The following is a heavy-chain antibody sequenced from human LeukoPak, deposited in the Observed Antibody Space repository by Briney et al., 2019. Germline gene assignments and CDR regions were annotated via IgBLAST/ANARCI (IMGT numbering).Heavy chain of an antibody. J-gene: IGHJ4*02. V-gene: IGHV4-34*01. CDR1: GGSFSGYY. CDR2: INHSGST. D-gene: IGHD3-9*01. Sequence: SETLSLTCAVYGGSFSGYYWSWIRQPPGKGLEWIGEINHSGSTNYNPSLKSRVTISVDTSKNQFSLKLSSVTAADTAAYYCARGGYYDILTGYYRFDYWGQGTLVTVSS. CDR3: ARGGYYDILTGYYRFDY.